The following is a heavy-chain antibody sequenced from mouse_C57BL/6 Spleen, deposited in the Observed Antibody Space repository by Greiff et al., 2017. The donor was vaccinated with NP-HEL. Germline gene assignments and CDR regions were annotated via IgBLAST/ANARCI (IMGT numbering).Heavy chain of an antibody. D-gene: IGHD2-4*01. CDR1: GYTFTSYG. CDR2: IYPRSGNT. V-gene: IGHV1-81*01. Sequence: VQLQQSGAELARPGASVKLSCKASGYTFTSYGISWVKQRTGQGLEWIGEIYPRSGNTYYNEKFKGKATLTADKSSSTAYMQLSSLTSEDSAVYFCARCTKDYDVDAMDYWGQGTSVTVSS. J-gene: IGHJ4*01. CDR3: ARCTKDYDVDAMDY.